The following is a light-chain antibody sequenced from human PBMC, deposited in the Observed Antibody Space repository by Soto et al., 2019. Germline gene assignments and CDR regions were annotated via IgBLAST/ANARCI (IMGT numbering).Light chain of an antibody. CDR2: WAY. CDR3: QQFYTSPLT. CDR1: QSVLSTSNNNKNY. J-gene: IGKJ4*01. V-gene: IGKV4-1*01. Sequence: DIVMTQSPDSLAVSLGERATINCKSSQSVLSTSNNNKNYLAWYQQKPGQSPNLLICWAYSGESGVPDRFSGSGSGTDFTLTISSLQAEDVAVYYCQQFYTSPLTFGGGTKVEI.